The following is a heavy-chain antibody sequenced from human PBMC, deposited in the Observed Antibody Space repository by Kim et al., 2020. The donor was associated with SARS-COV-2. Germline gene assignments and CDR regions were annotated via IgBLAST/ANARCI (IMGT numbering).Heavy chain of an antibody. Sequence: GGSLRLSCAASGFTFSSFGMSWVRQAPGKGLEWVSAISNSGDNTYHADSVKGRFTTSRDNSKNTLYLQMNSLRAEDTATYYCARRGREYYVDVWGKGNTVTVSS. V-gene: IGHV3-23*01. D-gene: IGHD3-3*01. CDR1: GFTFSSFG. J-gene: IGHJ6*04. CDR3: ARRGREYYVDV. CDR2: ISNSGDNT.